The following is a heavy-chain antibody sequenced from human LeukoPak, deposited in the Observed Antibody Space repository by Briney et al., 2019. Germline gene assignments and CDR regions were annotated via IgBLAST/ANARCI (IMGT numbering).Heavy chain of an antibody. D-gene: IGHD5-18*01. Sequence: ASVKVSCKASGYTFTSYYIHWVRQAPGQGLEWMGLIIPSGGTTIYAEKFQGRVTMTRDTSTSTVYMELSSLRSEDTAVYYCAGLEGQTAMVTDWGQGTLVTVSS. J-gene: IGHJ4*02. V-gene: IGHV1-46*01. CDR2: IIPSGGTT. CDR3: AGLEGQTAMVTD. CDR1: GYTFTSYY.